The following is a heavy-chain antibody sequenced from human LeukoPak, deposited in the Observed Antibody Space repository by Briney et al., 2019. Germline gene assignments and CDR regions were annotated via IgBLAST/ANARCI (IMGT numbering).Heavy chain of an antibody. CDR1: GFTVSSNY. CDR3: ARDSWGYDFYY. V-gene: IGHV3-53*01. Sequence: PGGSLRLSCAASGFTVSSNYMSWVRQAPGKGLEWVSVIYSGGTTYYADSVKGRFTISRDNSNNTVHLQMNSLRVEDTAMYYCARDSWGYDFYYWGLRVLVTFAT. D-gene: IGHD7-27*01. CDR2: IYSGGTT. J-gene: IGHJ4*02.